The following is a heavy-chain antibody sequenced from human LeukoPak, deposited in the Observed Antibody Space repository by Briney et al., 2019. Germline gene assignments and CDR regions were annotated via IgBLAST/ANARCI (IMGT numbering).Heavy chain of an antibody. CDR2: ISSSSNSAK. Sequence: PGGSLRLSCAASGFTFSSCSMNWVRQAPGKGLEWVSYISSSSNSAKYYADPVKGRFTVSRDNAKNSLYLQMNSLRAEDTAVYYCARDHPNDYWGQGTLVTVSS. V-gene: IGHV3-48*01. CDR1: GFTFSSCS. J-gene: IGHJ4*02. CDR3: ARDHPNDY.